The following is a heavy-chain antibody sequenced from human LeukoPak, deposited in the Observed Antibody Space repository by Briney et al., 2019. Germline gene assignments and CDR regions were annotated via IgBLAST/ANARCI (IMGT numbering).Heavy chain of an antibody. V-gene: IGHV3-33*01. CDR1: GFTFSSYG. CDR3: ARALDIVVVPAAIGY. D-gene: IGHD2-2*02. CDR2: IWYDGSNK. J-gene: IGHJ4*02. Sequence: GGSLRLSCAASGFTFSSYGMHWVRQAPGKGLEWVAVIWYDGSNKYYADSVKGRFTISRDNSKNTLYLQMNSLRAEDTAVYYCARALDIVVVPAAIGYWGQGTLVTVSS.